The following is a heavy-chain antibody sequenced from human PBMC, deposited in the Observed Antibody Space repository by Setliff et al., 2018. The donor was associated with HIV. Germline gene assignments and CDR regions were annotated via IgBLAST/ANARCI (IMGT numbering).Heavy chain of an antibody. D-gene: IGHD3-22*01. Sequence: PGGSLRLSCATSGFTFSSYAMSWVRQTPGKGLEWVSFISSSAGSTYYSDSVKGRFTISRGNSKSTLYLQMNSLRAEDTAVYYRAKDRGSGYYSPSDYWGQGTLVTVSS. CDR1: GFTFSSYA. V-gene: IGHV3-23*01. CDR3: AKDRGSGYYSPSDY. CDR2: ISSSAGST. J-gene: IGHJ4*02.